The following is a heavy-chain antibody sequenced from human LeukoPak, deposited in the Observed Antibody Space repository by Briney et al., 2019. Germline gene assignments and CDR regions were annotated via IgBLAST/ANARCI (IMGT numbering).Heavy chain of an antibody. CDR2: INHSGST. J-gene: IGHJ5*02. V-gene: IGHV4-34*01. D-gene: IGHD6-19*01. CDR3: ARGRGSGWYNWFDP. Sequence: SETLSLTCAVYGGSFSGYYWSWIRQPPGKGLEWIGEINHSGSTNYNPSLKSRVTLSVDTSKNQFSLKLSSVTAADTAVYYCARGRGSGWYNWFDPWGQGTLVTVSS. CDR1: GGSFSGYY.